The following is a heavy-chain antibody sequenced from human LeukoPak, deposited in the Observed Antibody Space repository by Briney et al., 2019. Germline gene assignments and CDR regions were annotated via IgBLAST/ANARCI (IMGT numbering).Heavy chain of an antibody. Sequence: GGSLRLSCAASGFTFSSYEVNWVRQAPGKGLEWVSYISSSGSTIYYADSVKGRFTISRDNAKNSLYLQMNSLRAEDTAVYYCARDGTRHAFDIWGQGTMVTVSS. D-gene: IGHD1-14*01. CDR1: GFTFSSYE. V-gene: IGHV3-48*03. J-gene: IGHJ3*02. CDR2: ISSSGSTI. CDR3: ARDGTRHAFDI.